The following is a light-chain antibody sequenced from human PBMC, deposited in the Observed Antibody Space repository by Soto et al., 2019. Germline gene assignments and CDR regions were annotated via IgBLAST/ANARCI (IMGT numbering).Light chain of an antibody. J-gene: IGKJ1*01. CDR3: QQYDKWPRT. CDR2: DAS. CDR1: QSVSSN. Sequence: EIVMTQSPATLSVSPGERATLSCRASQSVSSNLAWYQQKPGQAPRLLIYDASNRATGLPARFSGSGSGTEFTLTISSLQSEDFAVYYCQQYDKWPRTFGQGTKVDIK. V-gene: IGKV3D-15*01.